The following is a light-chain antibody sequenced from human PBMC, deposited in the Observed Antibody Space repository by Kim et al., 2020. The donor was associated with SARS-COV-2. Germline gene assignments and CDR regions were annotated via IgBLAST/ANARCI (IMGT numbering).Light chain of an antibody. CDR2: DTF. CDR1: QNVDNNY. CDR3: QQYATSVS. Sequence: IVLTQSPGTLSLSPGERATLSCRASQNVDNNYLAWYQQRPGQAPRLLIYDTFVRATGLPDRFSGSGSGTDFTLTISSLEPEDLAVYYCQQYATSVSFGRGTKLEIK. J-gene: IGKJ4*01. V-gene: IGKV3-20*01.